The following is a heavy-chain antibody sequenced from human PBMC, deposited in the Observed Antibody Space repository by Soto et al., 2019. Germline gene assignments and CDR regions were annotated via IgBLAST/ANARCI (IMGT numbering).Heavy chain of an antibody. CDR3: AKDSPRSGYDSSGYYSPYFDY. Sequence: GSLRLSCAASGFTFSSYSMNWVRQAPGKGLEWVSAISGSGGSTYYADSVKGRFTISRDNSKNTLYLQMNSLRAEDTAVYYCAKDSPRSGYDSSGYYSPYFDYWGQGTLVTVSS. CDR1: GFTFSSYS. V-gene: IGHV3-23*01. CDR2: ISGSGGST. D-gene: IGHD3-22*01. J-gene: IGHJ4*02.